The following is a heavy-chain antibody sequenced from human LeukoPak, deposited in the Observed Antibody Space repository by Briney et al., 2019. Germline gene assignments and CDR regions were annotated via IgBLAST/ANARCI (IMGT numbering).Heavy chain of an antibody. CDR3: AKGIVPAAISSAFDS. J-gene: IGHJ4*02. D-gene: IGHD2-2*02. V-gene: IGHV3-23*01. CDR1: GFTFSNYA. CDR2: ITDDGGRT. Sequence: GGSLRLSCAASGFTFSNYAMSWVRQAPGTGLKWVSTITDDGGRTFYADSVKGRFTIYRDNSKNTLDLQMNSLRAEDTAAYYCAKGIVPAAISSAFDSWGQGTLVTVSS.